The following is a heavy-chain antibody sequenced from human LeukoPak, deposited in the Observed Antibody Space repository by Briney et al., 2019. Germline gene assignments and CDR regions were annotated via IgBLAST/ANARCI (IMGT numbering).Heavy chain of an antibody. D-gene: IGHD5-18*01. Sequence: GGSLRLSCTISGFTFSSYWMHWVRQAPGKGLVWVSRINLEGSSTNYADSVRGRFTISRDNAKNSLYLQMNSLRAEGTALYYCARDPIGYSYIDYWGQGTLVTVSS. CDR1: GFTFSSYW. V-gene: IGHV3-74*01. CDR3: ARDPIGYSYIDY. CDR2: INLEGSST. J-gene: IGHJ4*02.